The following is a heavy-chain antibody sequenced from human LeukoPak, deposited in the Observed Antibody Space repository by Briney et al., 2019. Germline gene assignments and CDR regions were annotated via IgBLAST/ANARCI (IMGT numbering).Heavy chain of an antibody. V-gene: IGHV4-39*07. D-gene: IGHD6-13*01. CDR3: ARAYHSSWYLNWFDP. CDR1: SGSISTSTYY. CDR2: MYYTGST. J-gene: IGHJ5*02. Sequence: SETLSLTCTVSSGSISTSTYYWGWIRQPPGKGLEWVGSMYYTGSTYYNPSLKSRVTISVDTSKNEFSLKLSSVTAADTAVYYCARAYHSSWYLNWFDPWGQGTLVTVSS.